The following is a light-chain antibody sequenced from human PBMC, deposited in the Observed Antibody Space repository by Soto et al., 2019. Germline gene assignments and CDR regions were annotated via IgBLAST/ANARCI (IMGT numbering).Light chain of an antibody. CDR2: DAS. CDR1: QDIFNY. CDR3: QQYDNLPLT. Sequence: DIQMTQSPSSLSASVGDRVTITCQASQDIFNYLNWYQQKPGKAPKLLIFDASNLETVVPSRFSGSGSGTDFILTISSLQAEDVAIYFCQQYDNLPLTFGGGTKVDIK. J-gene: IGKJ4*01. V-gene: IGKV1-33*01.